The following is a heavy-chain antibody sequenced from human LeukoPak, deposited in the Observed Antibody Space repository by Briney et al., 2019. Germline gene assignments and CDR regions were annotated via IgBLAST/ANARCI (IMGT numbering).Heavy chain of an antibody. V-gene: IGHV3-23*01. D-gene: IGHD5-24*01. CDR3: AKKGGMASTYYFDS. CDR1: GFTFSSYG. J-gene: IGHJ4*02. CDR2: ISGSGSST. Sequence: GGSLRLSCAASGFTFSSYGMSWVRQAPGKGLEWVSVISGSGSSTYYADSVKGRFTISRDNSKNTLYLQMNSLRAEDTAVYYCAKKGGMASTYYFDSWGQGTLVTVSS.